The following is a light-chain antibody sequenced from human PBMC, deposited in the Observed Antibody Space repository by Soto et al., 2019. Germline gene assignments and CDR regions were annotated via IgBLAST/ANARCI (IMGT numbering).Light chain of an antibody. J-gene: IGLJ1*01. CDR2: DVN. CDR3: SSFTSSFTHV. CDR1: TSDIGGYDY. Sequence: QSALTQPASVSGSPGQSITISCAGTTSDIGGYDYVSLYQQHPGRAPKLMIFDVNSRPSGVSNRFSGSKSGNTASLTISGIRAEDEADYYCSSFTSSFTHVFGTGTKLTVL. V-gene: IGLV2-14*03.